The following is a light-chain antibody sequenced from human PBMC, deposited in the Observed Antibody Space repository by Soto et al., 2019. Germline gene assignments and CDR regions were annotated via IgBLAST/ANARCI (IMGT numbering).Light chain of an antibody. CDR1: SSDVGGYNY. Sequence: QSALAQPASMSGSPGQSITISCTGTSSDVGGYNYVSWYQQHPGKAPKLMIYEFSNRPSGVSNRFSGSKSGNTASLTISGLQSDDEADYYCNSYRSGSTLVFGGGTKLTVL. J-gene: IGLJ2*01. CDR2: EFS. CDR3: NSYRSGSTLV. V-gene: IGLV2-14*01.